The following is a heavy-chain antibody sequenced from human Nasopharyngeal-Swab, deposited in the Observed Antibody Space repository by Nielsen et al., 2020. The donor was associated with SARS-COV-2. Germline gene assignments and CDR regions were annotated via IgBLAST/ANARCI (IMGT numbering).Heavy chain of an antibody. CDR1: GFTFSSYA. J-gene: IGHJ4*02. V-gene: IGHV3-30*04. CDR3: ARGSDTALYYFDS. Sequence: EGSLRLSCAASGFTFSSYAMHWVRQAPGKGLEWVAVISYDGSNKYYADSVKGRFTISRDNAKNSLYLQMNGLRAEDTAVYYCARGSDTALYYFDSWGQGTLVTVSS. CDR2: ISYDGSNK. D-gene: IGHD5-18*01.